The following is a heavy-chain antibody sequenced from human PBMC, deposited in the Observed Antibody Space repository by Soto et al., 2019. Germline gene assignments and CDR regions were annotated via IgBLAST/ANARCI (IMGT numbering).Heavy chain of an antibody. Sequence: SVKVSCKASGYTFSTYGITWVRQAPGQGLDWMGWINPFKGDTNSAARFQDRVTMTTDTSTRTAYMELRSLRSDDTAVYYCARVKVPAAILGAFDLWGQGTLVTVSS. V-gene: IGHV1-18*01. CDR2: INPFKGDT. D-gene: IGHD2-2*02. CDR1: GYTFSTYG. J-gene: IGHJ3*01. CDR3: ARVKVPAAILGAFDL.